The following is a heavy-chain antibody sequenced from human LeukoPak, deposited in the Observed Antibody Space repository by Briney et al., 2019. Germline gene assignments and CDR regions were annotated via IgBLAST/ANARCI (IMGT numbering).Heavy chain of an antibody. V-gene: IGHV4-34*01. CDR2: INHSGST. CDR3: ARDSSSWYKVFDY. CDR1: GGSFSGYY. D-gene: IGHD6-13*01. J-gene: IGHJ4*02. Sequence: SETLPLTCAVYGGSFSGYYWSWIRQPPGKGLEWIGEINHSGSTNYNPSLKSRVTISVDTSKNQFSLKLSSVTAADTAVYYCARDSSSWYKVFDYWGQGTLVTVSS.